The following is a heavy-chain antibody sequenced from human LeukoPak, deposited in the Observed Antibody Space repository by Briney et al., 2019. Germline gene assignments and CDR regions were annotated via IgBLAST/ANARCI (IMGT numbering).Heavy chain of an antibody. CDR2: IRYDGSNK. V-gene: IGHV3-30*02. CDR3: VRRGVVGGSPDY. J-gene: IGHJ4*02. CDR1: GFTFSSYG. D-gene: IGHD3-3*01. Sequence: GGSLRLSCAASGFTFSSYGMHWVRQAPGKGLEWVAFIRYDGSNKYYADSVKGRFTISRDNSKNTLYLQMNSLRAEDTAVYYCVRRGVVGGSPDYWGQGTLVTVSS.